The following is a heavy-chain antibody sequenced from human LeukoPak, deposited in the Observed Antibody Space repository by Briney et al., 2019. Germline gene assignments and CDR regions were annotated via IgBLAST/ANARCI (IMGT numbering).Heavy chain of an antibody. V-gene: IGHV1-8*01. D-gene: IGHD7-27*01. CDR1: GYTFNSYD. J-gene: IGHJ4*02. CDR2: MKSNNGHT. Sequence: ASVKVSCKASGYTFNSYDINWVRQATGQGLEWMGWMKSNNGHTGYAQRFQGRVTMTRDTSISTAYMELSSLTFEDTAVYYCARGPPNWGMVGYWGQGTLVTVSS. CDR3: ARGPPNWGMVGY.